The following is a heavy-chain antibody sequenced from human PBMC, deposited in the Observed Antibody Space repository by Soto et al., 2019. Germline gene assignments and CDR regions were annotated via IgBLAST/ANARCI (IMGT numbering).Heavy chain of an antibody. V-gene: IGHV3-23*01. Sequence: GSLRLSCVASGFTFGSRAMSWVRQAPGEGLEWVATITDTGGDSKSADSVGGRFAISRDNSKNTLYLQMGRLRAEDSAVYYCARGSGDSYPGSRIFDFWGGGTLVTVSS. J-gene: IGHJ4*02. CDR1: GFTFGSRA. CDR3: ARGSGDSYPGSRIFDF. CDR2: ITDTGGDS. D-gene: IGHD3-10*01.